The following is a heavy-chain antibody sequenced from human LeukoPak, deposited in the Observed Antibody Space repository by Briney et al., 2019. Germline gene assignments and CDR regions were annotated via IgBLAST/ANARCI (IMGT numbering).Heavy chain of an antibody. Sequence: SETLSLTCAVSGYSISSGYYRGWIRQPPGKGLEWIGSIYHSGSTYYNPSLKSRVTISVDTSKNQFSLKLSSVTAADTAVYYCASTLPVYYYDSSGYYYDYWGQGTLVTVSS. CDR2: IYHSGST. V-gene: IGHV4-38-2*01. D-gene: IGHD3-22*01. CDR1: GYSISSGYY. J-gene: IGHJ4*02. CDR3: ASTLPVYYYDSSGYYYDY.